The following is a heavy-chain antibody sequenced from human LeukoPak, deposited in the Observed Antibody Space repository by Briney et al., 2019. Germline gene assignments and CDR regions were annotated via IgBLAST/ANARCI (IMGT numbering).Heavy chain of an antibody. CDR3: ARVLLPAYYYGSGTAAAYYFDY. CDR2: IYHSGST. CDR1: GGSISSSNW. Sequence: TSETLSLTCAVSGGSISSSNWWSWVRQPPGKGLEWNGEIYHSGSTNYNPSLKSRVTISVDKSKNQFSLKLSSVTAADTAVYYCARVLLPAYYYGSGTAAAYYFDYWGQGTLVTVSS. J-gene: IGHJ4*02. D-gene: IGHD3-10*01. V-gene: IGHV4-4*02.